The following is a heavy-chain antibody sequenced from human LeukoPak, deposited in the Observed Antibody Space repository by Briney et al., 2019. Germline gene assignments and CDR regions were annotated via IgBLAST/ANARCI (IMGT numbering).Heavy chain of an antibody. V-gene: IGHV3-23*01. CDR2: ISGSGGST. CDR1: GFTFSSYA. D-gene: IGHD3-10*01. Sequence: GGSLRLSCAASGFTFSSYAMSWVRQAPGKGLEWVSAISGSGGSTYYADSVKGRFTISRDNSKNTLYLQMNSLRAEDTAVYYCAGVIYYYYYYMDVWGKGTTVTVSS. J-gene: IGHJ6*03. CDR3: AGVIYYYYYYMDV.